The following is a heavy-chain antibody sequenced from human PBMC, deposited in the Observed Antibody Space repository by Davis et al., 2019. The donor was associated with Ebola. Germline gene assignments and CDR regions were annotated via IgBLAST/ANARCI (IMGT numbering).Heavy chain of an antibody. CDR2: INSDGSST. CDR3: ARDLVLWFGELLSSPGGFDFDY. V-gene: IGHV3-74*01. J-gene: IGHJ4*02. Sequence: GESLKISCAASGFTFSSYRMHWVRQVPGTGLVWVSRINSDGSSTNYADSVKGRFTISRDNAKNSLYLQMNSLRAEDTAVYYCARDLVLWFGELLSSPGGFDFDYWGQGTLVTVSS. D-gene: IGHD3-10*01. CDR1: GFTFSSYR.